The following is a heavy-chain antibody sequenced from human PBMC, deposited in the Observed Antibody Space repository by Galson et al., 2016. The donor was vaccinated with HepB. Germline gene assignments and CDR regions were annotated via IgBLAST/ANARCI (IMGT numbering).Heavy chain of an antibody. D-gene: IGHD2-15*01. Sequence: SLRLSCAASGFTFSGYDMHWVRQAPGKGLEWVALISYDGRNKNYVDSVKGRFTISRDNSKNTLYLQMNSLRAEDTAVYYCAKDPLLLGVVMSAATSWGQGTLVTVSP. CDR2: ISYDGRNK. CDR1: GFTFSGYD. J-gene: IGHJ4*02. CDR3: AKDPLLLGVVMSAATS. V-gene: IGHV3-30*18.